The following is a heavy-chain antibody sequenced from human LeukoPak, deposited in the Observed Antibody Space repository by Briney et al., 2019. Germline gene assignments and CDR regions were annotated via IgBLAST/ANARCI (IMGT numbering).Heavy chain of an antibody. CDR3: ARAAKRRGYSSSWYLHGY. CDR1: GYTFTSYD. Sequence: ASVKVSCKASGYTFTSYDINWVRQATGQGLEWMGWMNPNSGNTGYAQKFQGRVTMTRNTSISTAYMELSSLRSEDTAVYYCARAAKRRGYSSSWYLHGYWGQGPLVPVSS. CDR2: MNPNSGNT. V-gene: IGHV1-8*01. D-gene: IGHD6-13*01. J-gene: IGHJ4*02.